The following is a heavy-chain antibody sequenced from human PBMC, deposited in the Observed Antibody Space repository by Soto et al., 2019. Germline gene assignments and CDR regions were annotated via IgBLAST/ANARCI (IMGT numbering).Heavy chain of an antibody. CDR2: IXSDGSXK. CDR3: VREDSFRDTNVP. Sequence: GXSQRLSCAASGFTFGSYVMNWVRQAPXRGLEWVAVIXSDGSXKSYADYVKGXXSISRDDXXKTLYLEMSSLRVEDTAVYYCVREDSFRDTNVPWGQGTLVTVSS. CDR1: GFTFGSYV. J-gene: IGHJ5*02. D-gene: IGHD2-8*01. V-gene: IGHV3-33*08.